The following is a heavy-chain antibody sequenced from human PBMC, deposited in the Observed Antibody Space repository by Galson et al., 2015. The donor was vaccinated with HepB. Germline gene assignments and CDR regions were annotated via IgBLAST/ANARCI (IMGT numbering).Heavy chain of an antibody. CDR1: GFIFNTYA. D-gene: IGHD5-18*01. CDR2: ISGNGGST. CDR3: AKAGGYSAIGSFYFVD. Sequence: SLRLSCAASGFIFNTYAMSWVRRGPGKGLEWVSIISGNGGSTYYADSVKGRFTISRDNSKNMLYLQMNSLRVEDTAVYYCAKAGGYSAIGSFYFVDWGQGTPVTVSS. V-gene: IGHV3-23*01. J-gene: IGHJ4*02.